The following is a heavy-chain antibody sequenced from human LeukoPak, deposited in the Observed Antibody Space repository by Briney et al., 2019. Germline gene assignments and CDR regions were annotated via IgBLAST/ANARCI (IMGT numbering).Heavy chain of an antibody. Sequence: GESLRISLKVSGYNFTNYWIGWVRQMPGKGLGWGGIIYPGDSYNRYSPSFQGQVTISADKSISTAYLQWSSLKASDTAMYYCARATYDSSGYYLNHFDYWGQGTLVTVSS. V-gene: IGHV5-51*01. J-gene: IGHJ4*02. CDR3: ARATYDSSGYYLNHFDY. CDR1: GYNFTNYW. CDR2: IYPGDSYN. D-gene: IGHD3-22*01.